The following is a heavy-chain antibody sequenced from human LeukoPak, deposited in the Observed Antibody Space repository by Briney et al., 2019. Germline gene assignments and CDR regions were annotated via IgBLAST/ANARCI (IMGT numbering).Heavy chain of an antibody. J-gene: IGHJ4*02. Sequence: SETLSLTCTVSGGSISSYYWCWLRQPPGKGLEWIGYIYYSGSTNYNPSLKSRVTISVDTSKNQFSLKLSSVTAADTAVYYCARLDYVKRLDYWGQGTLVTVSS. CDR1: GGSISSYY. CDR2: IYYSGST. CDR3: ARLDYVKRLDY. D-gene: IGHD4-17*01. V-gene: IGHV4-59*08.